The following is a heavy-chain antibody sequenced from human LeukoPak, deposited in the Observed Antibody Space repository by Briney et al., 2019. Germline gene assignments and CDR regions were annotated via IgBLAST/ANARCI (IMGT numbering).Heavy chain of an antibody. J-gene: IGHJ3*02. CDR1: GFTVSSNY. CDR3: ARDRGQTDAFDI. D-gene: IGHD3-10*01. Sequence: GGSLRLSCAASGFTVSSNYMNWVRQAPGKGLEWVSYISSSGNTIYHADSVKGRFTVSRDNAKNSLYLQMNSLRAEDTAVYYCARDRGQTDAFDIWGQGTMVTVSS. CDR2: ISSSGNTI. V-gene: IGHV3-48*01.